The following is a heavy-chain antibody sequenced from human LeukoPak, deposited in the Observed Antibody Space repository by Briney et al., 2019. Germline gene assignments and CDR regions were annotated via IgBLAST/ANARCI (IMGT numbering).Heavy chain of an antibody. Sequence: GGSLRLSCVASGFCVLDHFMTWVRHTPGKGLEWVSVIYNDGRTKYAESVKGRFTMSRDSSKNMVSLQMNSLRAEDSAVYYCASPSYFGDYWGQGTLVTVSS. V-gene: IGHV3-66*01. CDR3: ASPSYFGDY. D-gene: IGHD3-10*01. CDR1: GFCVLDHF. CDR2: IYNDGRT. J-gene: IGHJ4*02.